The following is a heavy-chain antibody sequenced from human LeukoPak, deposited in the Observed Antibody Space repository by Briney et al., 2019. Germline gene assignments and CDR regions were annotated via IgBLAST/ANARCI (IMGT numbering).Heavy chain of an antibody. V-gene: IGHV3-21*01. D-gene: IGHD6-13*01. CDR3: ARLAAPDAFDI. J-gene: IGHJ3*02. Sequence: GGSLRLSCAASGFTFSSYSMNWVRQAPGKGLEWVSSISSSSGYIHYADSVKGRFTISRDNAKNLLYLQMNSLRAEDTAVYYCARLAAPDAFDIWGQGTMVTVSS. CDR2: ISSSSGYI. CDR1: GFTFSSYS.